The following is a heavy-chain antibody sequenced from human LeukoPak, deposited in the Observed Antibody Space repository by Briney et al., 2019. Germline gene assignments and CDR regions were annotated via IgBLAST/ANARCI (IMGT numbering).Heavy chain of an antibody. CDR1: GYTFTSYG. D-gene: IGHD5-12*01. Sequence: ASVKVSCKASGYTFTSYGISWVRQAPGQGLEWMGRISAYNGNTNYAQKVQGRVTMTTDTSTSTAYMELRSLRSDDTAVYYCARDSMGPPRGYDWDYWGQGTLVTVSS. CDR3: ARDSMGPPRGYDWDY. V-gene: IGHV1-18*01. CDR2: ISAYNGNT. J-gene: IGHJ4*02.